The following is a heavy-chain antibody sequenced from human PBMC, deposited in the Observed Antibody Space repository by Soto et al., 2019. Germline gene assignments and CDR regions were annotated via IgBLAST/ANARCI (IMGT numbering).Heavy chain of an antibody. J-gene: IGHJ6*02. CDR3: ARTLGYCSSNSCHYGMDV. V-gene: IGHV1-2*02. CDR1: GYTFTGYY. CDR2: INPNSGGT. Sequence: ASVKVSCKASGYTFTGYYMHWVRQAPGQGLEWMGWINPNSGGTNYAQKFQGRVTMTRDTSISTAYMELSRLRSDDTAVYYCARTLGYCSSNSCHYGMDVWGQGTTVTVSS. D-gene: IGHD2-2*01.